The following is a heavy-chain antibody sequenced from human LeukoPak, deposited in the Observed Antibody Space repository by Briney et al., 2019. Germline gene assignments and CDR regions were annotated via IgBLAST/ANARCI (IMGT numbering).Heavy chain of an antibody. CDR2: ISGSGGNT. J-gene: IGHJ4*02. V-gene: IGHV3-23*01. D-gene: IGHD3-10*01. CDR1: GFTFSSYA. CDR3: AKSRERLLWFGELLSDFDY. Sequence: GGSLRLSCAASGFTFSSYAMSWVRQAPGEGLEWVSAISGSGGNTYYADSVKGRFTISRDNSKNTLYLQMNSLRAEDTAVYYCAKSRERLLWFGELLSDFDYWGQGTLVTVSS.